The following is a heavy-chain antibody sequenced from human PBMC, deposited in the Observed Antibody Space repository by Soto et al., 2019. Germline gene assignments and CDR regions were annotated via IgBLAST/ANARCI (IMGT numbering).Heavy chain of an antibody. V-gene: IGHV4-39*01. Sequence: QLQLQESGPGLVKPSETLSLTCTVSGGSISSSSYYWGWIRQPPGKGLEWIGSISYSGSTYYNPSLKSRVTISVDTSKNQFSLKLSSMTAADTAVYFCARQDFRYYFDHWGQGTLVSVSS. D-gene: IGHD3-10*01. CDR1: GGSISSSSYY. J-gene: IGHJ4*02. CDR2: ISYSGST. CDR3: ARQDFRYYFDH.